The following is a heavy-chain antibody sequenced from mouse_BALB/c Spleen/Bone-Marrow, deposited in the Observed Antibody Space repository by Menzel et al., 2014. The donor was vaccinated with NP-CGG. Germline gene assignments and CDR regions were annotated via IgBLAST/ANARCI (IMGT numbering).Heavy chain of an antibody. CDR3: AYGSSYGFAY. J-gene: IGHJ3*01. V-gene: IGHV1-74*01. CDR2: IDPYDSET. CDR1: GYTFTGYW. Sequence: VQLQQSGAELVRPGASVKLSCRTSGYTFTGYWMNWVKQRPEQGLEWIGRIDPYDSETHYNQKFKVKAILTVDKSSGTAYMQLSSLTSEDSAVYYCAYGSSYGFAYWGQGTLVTVSA. D-gene: IGHD1-1*01.